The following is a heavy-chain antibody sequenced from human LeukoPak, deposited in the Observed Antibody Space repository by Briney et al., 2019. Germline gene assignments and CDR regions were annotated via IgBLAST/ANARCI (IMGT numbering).Heavy chain of an antibody. CDR3: TRDRSRAEDD. CDR2: INQGGSDK. V-gene: IGHV3-7*01. Sequence: GGSLRLSCAASGFTFSGHWMSWVRQAPGKGLEWVANINQGGSDKYYVDSVKGRFNISRANANKLLCLQMNSPRGEDTAVYYCTRDRSRAEDDWGQGTLVTVSS. CDR1: GFTFSGHW. D-gene: IGHD1-14*01. J-gene: IGHJ4*02.